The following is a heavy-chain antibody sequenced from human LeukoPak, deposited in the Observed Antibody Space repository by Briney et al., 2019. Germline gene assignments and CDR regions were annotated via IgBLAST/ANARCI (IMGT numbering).Heavy chain of an antibody. CDR1: GFTFNTHG. CDR3: AREGSLLKADAFDI. J-gene: IGHJ3*02. V-gene: IGHV3-30*02. D-gene: IGHD2/OR15-2a*01. CDR2: VEHDGTKK. Sequence: GGSLRLSCATSGFTFNTHGMHWVRQAPGKGPEWVAFVEHDGTKKYLDSVKGRFTISRDNSESALYLQMNSLRAEDTALYYCAREGSLLKADAFDIWGQGTMVTVSS.